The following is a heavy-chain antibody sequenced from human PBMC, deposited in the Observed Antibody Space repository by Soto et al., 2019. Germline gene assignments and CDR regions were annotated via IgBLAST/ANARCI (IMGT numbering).Heavy chain of an antibody. D-gene: IGHD3-9*01. V-gene: IGHV3-7*01. CDR1: GFTFSTYW. CDR2: INQAGSDK. Sequence: EVQLVESGGGLVQPGGSLRLSCAASGFTFSTYWMSWVRQAPGKGLEWVANINQAGSDKYYVDSVKGRFTISRDNAKNSLYLQMDSLRAEDTAVYYCASRKNGYDFLTGYYIRDYWGQGTLVTVSS. CDR3: ASRKNGYDFLTGYYIRDY. J-gene: IGHJ4*02.